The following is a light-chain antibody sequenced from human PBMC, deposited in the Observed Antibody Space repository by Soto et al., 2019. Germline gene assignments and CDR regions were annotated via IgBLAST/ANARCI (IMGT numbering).Light chain of an antibody. CDR2: GAS. Sequence: EIVMTQSPATLSVSPGERATLSCRASQSVSSNLAWYQQKPGQAPRLLIYGASIRATGIPARFSGSGSGTEFTLTISSLQSEDFAVYSCQQYNNWLTWTFGQGTKVEIK. V-gene: IGKV3D-15*01. CDR1: QSVSSN. J-gene: IGKJ1*01. CDR3: QQYNNWLTWT.